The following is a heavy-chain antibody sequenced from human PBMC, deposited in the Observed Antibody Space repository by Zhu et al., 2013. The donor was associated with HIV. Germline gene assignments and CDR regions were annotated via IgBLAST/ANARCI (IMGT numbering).Heavy chain of an antibody. V-gene: IGHV1-8*01. J-gene: IGHJ3*02. CDR1: GYTFSNYD. CDR2: MNPNSGNT. D-gene: IGHD3-10*01. CDR3: VARQNSGKGRTRKKMNAFDN. Sequence: QVQLVQSGPEVMKPGASVKVSCKGSGYTFSNYDINWVRQATGEGLEWMGWMNPNSGNTGYKQTFQGRLSMTRNSSITTAFMELNNLTSEDTATYFCVARQNSGKGRTRKKMNAFDNLG.